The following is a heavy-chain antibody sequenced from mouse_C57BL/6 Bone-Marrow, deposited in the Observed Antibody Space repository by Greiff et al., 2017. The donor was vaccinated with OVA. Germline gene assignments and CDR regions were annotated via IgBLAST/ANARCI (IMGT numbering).Heavy chain of an antibody. CDR1: GYTFTDYY. J-gene: IGHJ3*01. CDR2: IYPGSGNT. V-gene: IGHV1-76*01. Sequence: QVQLQQSGAELVRPGASVKLSCKASGYTFTDYYINWVKQRPGQGLEWIARIYPGSGNTYYNEKFKGKATLTAEKSSSTAYMQLSSLTSEDSAVYFCARGDYYGTWGQGTLVTVSA. CDR3: ARGDYYGT. D-gene: IGHD1-1*01.